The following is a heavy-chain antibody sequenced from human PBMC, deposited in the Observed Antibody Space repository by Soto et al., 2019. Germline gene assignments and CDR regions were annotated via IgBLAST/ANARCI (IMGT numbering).Heavy chain of an antibody. CDR1: GGSISRDDYY. CDR2: IYYSGTT. Sequence: PSETLSLTCTVSGGSISRDDYYWSWIRQPPGKGLEWIGYIYYSGTTYYNPSLKSRLTISVDTSKNQFSLKLSSVSAADTAVYFCARDLHDTSGFYYDSWGQGALVTVSS. D-gene: IGHD3-22*01. J-gene: IGHJ4*02. CDR3: ARDLHDTSGFYYDS. V-gene: IGHV4-30-4*01.